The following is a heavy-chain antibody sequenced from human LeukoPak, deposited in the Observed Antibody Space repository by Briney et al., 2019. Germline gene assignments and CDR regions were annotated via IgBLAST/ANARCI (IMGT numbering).Heavy chain of an antibody. Sequence: GGSLRLSCAASGFTFSTYWMHWVRQAPGKGLVWVSRINTDGSTTTYADSVKGRFTISRDNAKNTLYLRMNSLRAEDTAVYFCARGAPADYWGQGTLVTVSS. D-gene: IGHD2-2*01. J-gene: IGHJ4*02. CDR2: INTDGSTT. V-gene: IGHV3-74*01. CDR3: ARGAPADY. CDR1: GFTFSTYW.